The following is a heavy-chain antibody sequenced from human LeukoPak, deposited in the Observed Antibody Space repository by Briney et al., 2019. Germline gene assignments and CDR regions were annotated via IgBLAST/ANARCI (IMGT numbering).Heavy chain of an antibody. CDR2: ISSSGSTI. Sequence: GGSLRLSCAASAFTFSSYEMNWVRQAPGKGLEWVSYISSSGSTIYYADSVKGRFTISRDNAKNSLYLQMNSLRAEDTAVYYCARGGNYYDSSGYYWNWYFDLWGRGTLVTVPS. D-gene: IGHD3-22*01. CDR3: ARGGNYYDSSGYYWNWYFDL. CDR1: AFTFSSYE. V-gene: IGHV3-48*03. J-gene: IGHJ2*01.